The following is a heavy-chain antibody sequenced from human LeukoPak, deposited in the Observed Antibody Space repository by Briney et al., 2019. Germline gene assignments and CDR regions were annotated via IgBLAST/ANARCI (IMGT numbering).Heavy chain of an antibody. CDR1: GYSISSGYY. CDR3: ARPYYGSYYMDV. Sequence: PSETLSLTCTVSGYSISSGYYWGWIRQPPGKGLEWIGSIYHSGSTYYNPSLKSRVTISVDTSKNQFSLKLSSVTAADTVVYYCARPYYGSYYMDVWGKGTTVTVSS. D-gene: IGHD3-10*01. V-gene: IGHV4-38-2*02. CDR2: IYHSGST. J-gene: IGHJ6*03.